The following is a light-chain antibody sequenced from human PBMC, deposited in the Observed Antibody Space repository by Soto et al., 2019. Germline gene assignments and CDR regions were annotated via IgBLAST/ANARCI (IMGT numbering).Light chain of an antibody. V-gene: IGKV1-27*01. CDR3: QKYNSPPFT. CDR1: QSISNY. J-gene: IGKJ3*01. CDR2: AAS. Sequence: DIQMTQSPSSLSASVGDRITITCRASQSISNYLAWYQQRPGKAPELLIYAASTLQSGVPSRFSGSGSGTDFTLTISSLHPEDVATYHCQKYNSPPFTFGPGTKVDIK.